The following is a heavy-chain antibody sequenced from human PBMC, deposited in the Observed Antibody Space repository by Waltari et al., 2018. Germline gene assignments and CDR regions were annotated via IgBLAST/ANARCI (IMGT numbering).Heavy chain of an antibody. CDR2: CDPEEGET. D-gene: IGHD1-7*01. CDR1: GYTLTELS. CDR3: ARDTGTTWSTGDFDY. Sequence: QVQLVQSGAEVKKPGASVKVSCKVSGYTLTELSMHWVRQAPGKGLEWMGCCDPEEGETIYAAKFQGRCTLARYNSKNTLYLQMNSLRAEDTAVYYCARDTGTTWSTGDFDYWGQGTLVTVSS. J-gene: IGHJ4*02. V-gene: IGHV1-24*01.